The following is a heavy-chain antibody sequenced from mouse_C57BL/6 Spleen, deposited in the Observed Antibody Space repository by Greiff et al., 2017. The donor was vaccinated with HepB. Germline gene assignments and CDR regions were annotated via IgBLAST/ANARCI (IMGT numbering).Heavy chain of an antibody. D-gene: IGHD1-1*01. J-gene: IGHJ2*01. CDR2: IDPETGGT. CDR1: GYTFTDYE. CDR3: TTLSTTVVATSGQFDY. V-gene: IGHV1-15*01. Sequence: QVQLQQSGAELVRPGASVTLSCKASGYTFTDYEMHWVKQTPVHGLEWIGAIDPETGGTAYNQKFKGKAILTADKSSSTAYMELRSLTSEDSAVYYCTTLSTTVVATSGQFDYWGQGTTLTVSS.